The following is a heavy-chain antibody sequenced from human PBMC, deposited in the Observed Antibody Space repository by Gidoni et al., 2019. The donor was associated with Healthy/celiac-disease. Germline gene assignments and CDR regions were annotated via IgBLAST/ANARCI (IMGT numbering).Heavy chain of an antibody. Sequence: QVQLQESGPGLVKPSETLSLTCTVAAGSISSYYWSWIRQPPGKGLEWIGYIYYSGSTNYNPSLKSRVTISVDTSKNQFSLKLSSVTAADTAVYYCARTVGATSWFDYWGQGTLVTVSS. CDR3: ARTVGATSWFDY. CDR1: AGSISSYY. V-gene: IGHV4-59*01. CDR2: IYYSGST. D-gene: IGHD1-26*01. J-gene: IGHJ4*02.